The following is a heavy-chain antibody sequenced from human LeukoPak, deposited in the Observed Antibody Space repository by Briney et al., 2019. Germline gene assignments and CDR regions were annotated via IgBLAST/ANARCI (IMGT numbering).Heavy chain of an antibody. D-gene: IGHD4-17*01. CDR2: IYYSGST. V-gene: IGHV4-30-4*01. J-gene: IGHJ4*02. CDR1: GGSISSGDYY. Sequence: SETLSLTCTVSGGSISSGDYYWSWIRQPPGKGLEWIGYIYYSGSTYYNPSLKSRVTISVDTSKNQFSLKLSSVTAADTAVHYCARATTVTELDYWGQGTLVTVSS. CDR3: ARATTVTELDY.